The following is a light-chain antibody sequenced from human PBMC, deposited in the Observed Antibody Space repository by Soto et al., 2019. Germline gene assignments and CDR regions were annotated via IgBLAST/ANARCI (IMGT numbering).Light chain of an antibody. CDR1: QSVSSN. CDR3: HQYDNWPKT. CDR2: GAS. J-gene: IGKJ5*01. Sequence: EIVLTQSPGTLSLSHGERATLSCRASQSVSSNLAWYQQKPGQAPRLLIYGASTRATGIPARFSGSGSGTEFTLTISSLQSEDFAVYYCHQYDNWPKTFGQGTRLEIK. V-gene: IGKV3-15*01.